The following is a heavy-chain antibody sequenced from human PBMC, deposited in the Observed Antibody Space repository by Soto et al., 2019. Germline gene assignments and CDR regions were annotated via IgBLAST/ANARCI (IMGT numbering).Heavy chain of an antibody. CDR2: INPNSSGT. V-gene: IGHV1-2*02. CDR1: GYAFTGYY. J-gene: IGHJ1*01. Sequence: ASVKVSCTASGYAFTGYYMHWVRHAPGQGLEWMGWINPNSSGTNYAQKFQGRVTMTRDTSISTAYMELSRLRSDDTAVYYCARDGLHRDGYKDWAQGTLVTVSS. D-gene: IGHD5-12*01. CDR3: ARDGLHRDGYKD.